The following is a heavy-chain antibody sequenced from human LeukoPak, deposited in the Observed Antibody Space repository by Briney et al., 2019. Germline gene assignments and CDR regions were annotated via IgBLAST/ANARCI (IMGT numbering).Heavy chain of an antibody. CDR2: MNPNSGNT. CDR3: ARSYYDSSGYYQTFDP. Sequence: ASVKVSCMASGYTFTSYDINWVRQATGEGLEWMGRMNPNSGNTGYAQKFQCRVTMTRNTSISTAYMELSSLRSEDTAVYYCARSYYDSSGYYQTFDPWGQGTLVTVSS. D-gene: IGHD3-22*01. J-gene: IGHJ5*02. CDR1: GYTFTSYD. V-gene: IGHV1-8*01.